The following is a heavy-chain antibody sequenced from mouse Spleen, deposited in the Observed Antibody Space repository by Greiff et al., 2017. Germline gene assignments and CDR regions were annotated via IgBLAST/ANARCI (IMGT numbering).Heavy chain of an antibody. CDR3: ARRGAYYGNYVGYFDV. CDR2: ISSGGSYT. D-gene: IGHD2-10*01. Sequence: EVRLVESGGGLVKPGGSLKLSCAASGFTFSSYAMSWVRQTPEKRLEWVATISSGGSYTYYPDSVKGRFTISRDNAKNTLYLQMSSLMSEDTAMYYCARRGAYYGNYVGYFDVWGAGTTVTVSS. V-gene: IGHV5-9-1*01. J-gene: IGHJ1*01. CDR1: GFTFSSYA.